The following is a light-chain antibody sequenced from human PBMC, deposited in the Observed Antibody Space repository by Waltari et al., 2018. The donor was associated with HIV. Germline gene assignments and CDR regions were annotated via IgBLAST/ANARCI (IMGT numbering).Light chain of an antibody. Sequence: DIHMTQSPSTLSASVGDRVTITCRASQTISSSLAWYQQKSGRTPKVLIYKASILDRGIPSRFSGSGSGTEFTLTINSLQPDDFATYYCQHYNSYPYSFGQGTKLEIK. CDR1: QTISSS. V-gene: IGKV1-5*03. CDR2: KAS. CDR3: QHYNSYPYS. J-gene: IGKJ2*03.